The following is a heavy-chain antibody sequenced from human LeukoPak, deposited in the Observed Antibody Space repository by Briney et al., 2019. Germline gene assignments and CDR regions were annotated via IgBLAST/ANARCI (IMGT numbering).Heavy chain of an antibody. Sequence: SVKVSCKASGGTFSSYTISWVRQAPGQGLEWMGRIIPILGIANYAQKFQGRVTITADKSTSTAYMELSSLRSEDTAVYYCARDSRAIGAGAPDYWGQGTLVTVSS. D-gene: IGHD1-26*01. CDR2: IIPILGIA. V-gene: IGHV1-69*04. J-gene: IGHJ4*02. CDR1: GGTFSSYT. CDR3: ARDSRAIGAGAPDY.